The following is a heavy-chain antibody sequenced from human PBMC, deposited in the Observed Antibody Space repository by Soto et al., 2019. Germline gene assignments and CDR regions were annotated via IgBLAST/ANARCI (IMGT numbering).Heavy chain of an antibody. CDR2: IISGGGYKT. CDR1: GFTFSSYT. Sequence: EVQLLESGGDLVQPGGSLRLSCVGSGFTFSSYTMSWVRQAPGKGLEWVAAIISGGGYKTYYADSVKGRFTISRDESKNTLYLQTDTLRSEYTALYYCAKTAGNSYGYQNVAYWGQGTLVTVSS. V-gene: IGHV3-23*01. CDR3: AKTAGNSYGYQNVAY. D-gene: IGHD5-18*01. J-gene: IGHJ4*02.